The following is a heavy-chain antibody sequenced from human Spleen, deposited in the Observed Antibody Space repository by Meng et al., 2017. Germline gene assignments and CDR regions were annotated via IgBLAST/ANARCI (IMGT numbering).Heavy chain of an antibody. J-gene: IGHJ5*02. CDR2: ISYTGTT. CDR1: GASISSYY. V-gene: IGHV4-59*01. CDR3: ARGIAGDSYGYYFDT. D-gene: IGHD5-18*01. Sequence: SETLSLTCTVPGASISSYYWSWLRQPPGRGLEWLGYISYTGTTNYNPSLKSRVTISSDTSTNQISLRLSSVTGADTAVYSCARGIAGDSYGYYFDTWGQGTLVTVSS.